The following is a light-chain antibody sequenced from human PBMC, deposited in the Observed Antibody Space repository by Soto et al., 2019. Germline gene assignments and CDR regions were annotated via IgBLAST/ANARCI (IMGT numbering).Light chain of an antibody. Sequence: SALTQPASVSGSPGQSITISCAGTSSDVGAYNYVSWYQQHPGKAPKLVIYEVGDRPSGVSNRFSGSKSGNTASLTISGLQAEDEADYYCSSYTSSTTQVFGGGTQLTVL. CDR3: SSYTSSTTQV. CDR2: EVG. CDR1: SSDVGAYNY. V-gene: IGLV2-14*01. J-gene: IGLJ3*02.